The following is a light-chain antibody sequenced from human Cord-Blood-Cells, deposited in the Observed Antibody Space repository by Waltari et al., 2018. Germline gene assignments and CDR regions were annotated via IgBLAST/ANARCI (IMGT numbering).Light chain of an antibody. CDR2: DVN. V-gene: IGLV2-14*01. J-gene: IGLJ2*01. CDR3: SSYTSSSTLV. CDR1: SSDVGGYNY. Sequence: QSALTQPASVSGSPGQSITISCTGTSSDVGGYNYVSWYQQHPGKAPKLMIYDVNTRPSGVSSPFSGSRSGNTASLTISGLQAEDEADYYCSSYTSSSTLVFGGGTKLTVL.